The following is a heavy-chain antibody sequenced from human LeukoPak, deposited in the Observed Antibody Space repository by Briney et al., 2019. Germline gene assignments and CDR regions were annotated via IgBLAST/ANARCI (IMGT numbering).Heavy chain of an antibody. D-gene: IGHD1-26*01. CDR3: AKDLGRYRNNYFDY. CDR1: GFTFNSYA. CDR2: ISGSGGGT. Sequence: GGSLRLSCAASGFTFNSYAMSWVRQAPEKGPEWVATISGSGGGTYYADSVKGRFTISRDDSKNTLYLQMNSLRAEDTAVYYCAKDLGRYRNNYFDYWGQGTLVTVSS. J-gene: IGHJ4*02. V-gene: IGHV3-23*01.